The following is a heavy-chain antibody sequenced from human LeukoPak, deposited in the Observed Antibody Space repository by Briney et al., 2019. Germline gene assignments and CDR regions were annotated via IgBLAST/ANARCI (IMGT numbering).Heavy chain of an antibody. CDR1: GFTFSTYW. V-gene: IGHV3-7*01. CDR3: AKGLRHIVVVTATPHYYGMDV. J-gene: IGHJ6*02. CDR2: INQDASEI. Sequence: GGSLRLSCAASGFTFSTYWMNWYRQAPGKGLEWVGNINQDASEINYVDSVRGRFTISRDNAKNSLHLQLNSLRAEDTAVYYCAKGLRHIVVVTATPHYYGMDVWGQGTTVTVSS. D-gene: IGHD2-21*02.